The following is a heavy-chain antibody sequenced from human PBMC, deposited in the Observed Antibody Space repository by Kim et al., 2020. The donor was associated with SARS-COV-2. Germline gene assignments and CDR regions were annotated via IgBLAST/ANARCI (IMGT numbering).Heavy chain of an antibody. CDR2: IFGTA. J-gene: IGHJ4*02. CDR3: LTGEGFY. V-gene: IGHV1-69*06. Sequence: IFGTANYAQKFQGRVTITADKSTSTAYMELSSLRSEDTAVYYCLTGEGFYWGQGTLVTVSS. D-gene: IGHD7-27*01.